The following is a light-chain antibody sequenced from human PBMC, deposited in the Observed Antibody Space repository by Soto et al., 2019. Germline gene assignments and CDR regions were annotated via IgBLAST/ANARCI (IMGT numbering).Light chain of an antibody. J-gene: IGKJ1*01. CDR2: GAS. CDR3: QQYNSWPRT. CDR1: QSVNSN. V-gene: IGKV3-15*01. Sequence: EIVMTQSPATLSVSPGERATLSCRASQSVNSNLAWYQQKPGQAPRLLIYGASSRATGIPARFSGSGSGTEFPITITSLQSEDFAVYYCQQYNSWPRTFGQGTKVEIK.